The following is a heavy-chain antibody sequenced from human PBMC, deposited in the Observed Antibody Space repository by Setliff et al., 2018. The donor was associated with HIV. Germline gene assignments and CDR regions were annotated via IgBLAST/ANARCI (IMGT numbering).Heavy chain of an antibody. CDR1: GGSISSYY. J-gene: IGHJ4*02. V-gene: IGHV4-4*08. D-gene: IGHD6-13*01. Sequence: PSETLSLTCTVSGGSISSYYWSWIRQPPGKGLEWIGHIYIGSTNYNPSLKSRVTISADTSKNQFSLKLSSVTAADTAVYYCARTHSSSWYSSHLWVDYWGQGTLVTVSS. CDR2: IYIGST. CDR3: ARTHSSSWYSSHLWVDY.